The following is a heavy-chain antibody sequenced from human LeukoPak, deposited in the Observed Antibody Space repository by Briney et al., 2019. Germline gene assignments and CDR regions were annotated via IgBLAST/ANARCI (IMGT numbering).Heavy chain of an antibody. CDR1: GYTFTGYY. Sequence: ASVKVSCKASGYTFTGYYMHWVRQAPGQGLEWMGWINPNSGGTNYAQKLQGRVTMTTDTSTSTAYMELRSLRSDDTAVYYCARGRQDDYYDSSGYILWGQGTLVTVSS. CDR3: ARGRQDDYYDSSGYIL. D-gene: IGHD3-22*01. V-gene: IGHV1-2*02. J-gene: IGHJ4*02. CDR2: INPNSGGT.